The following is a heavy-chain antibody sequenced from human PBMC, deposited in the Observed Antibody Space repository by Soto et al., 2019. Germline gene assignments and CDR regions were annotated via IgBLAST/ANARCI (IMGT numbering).Heavy chain of an antibody. V-gene: IGHV4-34*01. Sequence: SETLSLTCAVYGGSFSGYYWSWIRQPPGKGLEWIGEINHSGSTNYNPSLKSRVTISVDTSKNQFSLKLSSVTAADTAVYYCAICYCDYHYYGMYVWGQGATVPVSS. CDR1: GGSFSGYY. J-gene: IGHJ6*02. CDR3: AICYCDYHYYGMYV. D-gene: IGHD2-15*01. CDR2: INHSGST.